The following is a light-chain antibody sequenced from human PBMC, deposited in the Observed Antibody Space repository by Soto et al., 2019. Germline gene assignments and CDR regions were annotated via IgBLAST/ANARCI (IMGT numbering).Light chain of an antibody. CDR2: AAS. CDR1: QSVSSNY. J-gene: IGKJ4*01. V-gene: IGKV3-20*01. CDR3: QQFSSYPLT. Sequence: EIVLTQSPGTLSLSPGERATLSCRASQSVSSNYLAWYQHKPGQAPRLLIYAASRRAIGIPDTFSGSGSGTDFTLTISRLEPEDFAVYYCQQFSSYPLTFGGGTKVDIK.